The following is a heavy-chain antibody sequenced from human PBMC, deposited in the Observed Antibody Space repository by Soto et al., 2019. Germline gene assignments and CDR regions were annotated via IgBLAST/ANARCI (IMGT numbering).Heavy chain of an antibody. CDR3: ARDRRPVSGMTWYEAFDL. CDR1: GFSFTSYW. Sequence: EVQLVESGGGLVQPGGSLRLACAASGFSFTSYWMIWVRQAPGKGLEWVANIKADGSDKKYADFVRGRFTISRDNANNSMYPQMYSLRAEDTALYYCARDRRPVSGMTWYEAFDLWGQGTLITVSS. D-gene: IGHD6-19*01. J-gene: IGHJ3*01. CDR2: IKADGSDK. V-gene: IGHV3-7*01.